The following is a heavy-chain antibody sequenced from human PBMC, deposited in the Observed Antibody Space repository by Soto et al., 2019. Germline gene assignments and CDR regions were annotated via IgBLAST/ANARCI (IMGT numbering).Heavy chain of an antibody. V-gene: IGHV1-69*08. Sequence: QLQLLQSGAAVKKPGSSVKVSCKASGGTLNTYTISWVRQAPGQGLEWMGSILPFLGRTNYAKKFQGRVTITADQSTSTMELSGLRSEDTALYFCARDVTAMEALYHYDTWGQGTLVTVSS. J-gene: IGHJ5*02. D-gene: IGHD5-18*01. CDR3: ARDVTAMEALYHYDT. CDR1: GGTLNTYT. CDR2: ILPFLGRT.